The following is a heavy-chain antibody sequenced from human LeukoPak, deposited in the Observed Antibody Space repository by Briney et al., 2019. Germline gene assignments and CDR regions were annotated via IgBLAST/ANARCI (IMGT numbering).Heavy chain of an antibody. D-gene: IGHD3-10*01. CDR3: ARPRFYGSGSYRY. J-gene: IGHJ4*02. CDR2: MYYGGST. Sequence: SETLSLTCTVSGGAIGSSSNFWGWIRQPPGKGLEWIGSMYYGGSTYYNPSLKSRVTISGDTSKTQFSLKLSSVTAADTAVYYCARPRFYGSGSYRYWGQGTLVTVSS. V-gene: IGHV4-39*01. CDR1: GGAIGSSSNF.